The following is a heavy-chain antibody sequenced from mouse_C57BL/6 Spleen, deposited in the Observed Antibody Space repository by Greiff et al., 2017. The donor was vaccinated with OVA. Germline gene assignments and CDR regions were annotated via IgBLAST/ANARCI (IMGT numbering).Heavy chain of an antibody. J-gene: IGHJ4*01. CDR3: ARQTGKSYAMDY. CDR2: ISNLAYSI. D-gene: IGHD4-1*01. Sequence: EVQLVESGGGLVQPGGSLKLSCAASGFTFSDYGMAWVRQAPRKGPEWVAFISNLAYSIYYADTVTGRFTISRENAKNTLYLEMSSLRSEDTAMYYCARQTGKSYAMDYWGQGTSVTVSS. CDR1: GFTFSDYG. V-gene: IGHV5-15*01.